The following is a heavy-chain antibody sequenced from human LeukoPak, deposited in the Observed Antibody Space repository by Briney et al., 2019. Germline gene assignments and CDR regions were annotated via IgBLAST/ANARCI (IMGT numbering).Heavy chain of an antibody. CDR2: TRNKVKSYTT. D-gene: IGHD2-15*01. Sequence: GGSLRLSCAASGFTLSDHYIDWVRQAPGKGLEWVGRTRNKVKSYTTEYAASVKGRFTISRDGSKTSVYLQMNSLKTEDTAVYYCARGSCSGGICYSGDYWGQGTLVTVSS. V-gene: IGHV3-72*01. CDR3: ARGSCSGGICYSGDY. CDR1: GFTLSDHY. J-gene: IGHJ4*02.